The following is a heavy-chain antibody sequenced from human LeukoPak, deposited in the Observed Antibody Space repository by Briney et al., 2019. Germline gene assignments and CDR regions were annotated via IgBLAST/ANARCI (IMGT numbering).Heavy chain of an antibody. CDR3: AKDYRPQWGSYYGSLFRPEGLVDY. CDR1: GFTFSSYA. CDR2: ISGSGGSA. Sequence: GGSLRLSCAASGFTFSSYAMSWVRQAPGKGLEWVSAISGSGGSAYYADSVKGRFTISRDNSKNTLYLQMNSLRAEDTAVYYCAKDYRPQWGSYYGSLFRPEGLVDYRGQGTLVTVSS. V-gene: IGHV3-23*01. J-gene: IGHJ4*02. D-gene: IGHD1-26*01.